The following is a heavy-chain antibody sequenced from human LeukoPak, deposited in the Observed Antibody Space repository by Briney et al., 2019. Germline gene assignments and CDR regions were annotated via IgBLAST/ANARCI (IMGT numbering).Heavy chain of an antibody. CDR1: GFTFSTYS. J-gene: IGHJ4*02. D-gene: IGHD5-24*01. CDR2: ISSSSSTI. V-gene: IGHV3-48*02. CDR3: ARASFQRWLQLGGD. Sequence: PGGSLRLSCTASGFTFSTYSMNWVRQAPGKGLEWVSYISSSSSTIYYADSVKGRFTISRDNAKNSLYLQMNSLRDEDTAVYYCARASFQRWLQLGGDWGQGTLVTASS.